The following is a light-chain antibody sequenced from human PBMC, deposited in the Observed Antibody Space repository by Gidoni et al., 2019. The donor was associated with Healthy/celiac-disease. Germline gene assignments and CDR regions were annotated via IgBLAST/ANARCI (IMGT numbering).Light chain of an antibody. J-gene: IGKJ4*01. CDR2: DAS. CDR1: QDISNY. CDR3: QQYDKLPS. Sequence: DIQMTQSPSSLSASVGDRVTITCQASQDISNYLNWYQQKPGKAPKLLSYDASNLETGVPSRFSGSGSGTDFTFTISSLQPEDIATYYCQQYDKLPSFGGGTKVEIK. V-gene: IGKV1-33*01.